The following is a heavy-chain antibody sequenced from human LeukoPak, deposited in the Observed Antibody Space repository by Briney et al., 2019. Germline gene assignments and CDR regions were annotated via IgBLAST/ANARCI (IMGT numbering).Heavy chain of an antibody. CDR3: ARDMVSTWPYFYSYYYMDV. J-gene: IGHJ6*03. D-gene: IGHD6-13*01. CDR1: GASITTFS. Sequence: SETLSLTCTVSGASITTFSWNWIRQPAGKGLEWIGRIHGKGSTNYNPSLKSRVTMSLDTSKSQFSLKLPSVTAADTALYYCARDMVSTWPYFYSYYYMDVWGQGTTVAVSS. CDR2: IHGKGST. V-gene: IGHV4-4*07.